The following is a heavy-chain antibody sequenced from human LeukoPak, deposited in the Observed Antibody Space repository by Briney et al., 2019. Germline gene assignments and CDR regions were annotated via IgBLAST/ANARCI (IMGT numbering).Heavy chain of an antibody. J-gene: IGHJ4*02. CDR1: GGSISSYY. CDR3: ARQHCSSTRCYVYFDY. D-gene: IGHD2-2*01. Sequence: SETLSLTCTVSGGSISSYYWSWIRQPPGKGLEWIGYIYSSGSTNYNPSLKSRVTISVDTAKNQFSLKLNSVTAADTAVYYCARQHCSSTRCYVYFDYWGQGTLVTVSS. V-gene: IGHV4-59*08. CDR2: IYSSGST.